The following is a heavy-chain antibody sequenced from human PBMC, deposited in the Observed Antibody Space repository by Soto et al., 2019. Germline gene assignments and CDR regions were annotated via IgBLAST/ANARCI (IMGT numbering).Heavy chain of an antibody. V-gene: IGHV3-48*01. CDR3: ASPVECSTPSCIR. Sequence: GGSLRLSCAASGFTFSSYSMNWVRQAPGKGLEWVSYISSSSNSIYYADSVKGRFTISRDNAKNSLHLQMNSLRAEDTAVYYNASPVECSTPSCIRWGQGTLFTVPS. D-gene: IGHD2-2*01. J-gene: IGHJ4*02. CDR1: GFTFSSYS. CDR2: ISSSSNSI.